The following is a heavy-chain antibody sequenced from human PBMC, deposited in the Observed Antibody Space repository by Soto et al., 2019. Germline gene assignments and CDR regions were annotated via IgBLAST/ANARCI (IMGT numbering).Heavy chain of an antibody. CDR2: IIPILGIA. J-gene: IGHJ6*04. CDR1: GGTFSSYT. D-gene: IGHD4-17*01. CDR3: ARGAPGDYADYTTDV. V-gene: IGHV1-69*02. Sequence: SVKVSCKASGGTFSSYTISWVRQAPGQGLEWMGRIIPILGIANYAQKFQGRVTITADKSTSTAYMELSSLRSEDTAVYYCARGAPGDYADYTTDVWGKGTTVTVSS.